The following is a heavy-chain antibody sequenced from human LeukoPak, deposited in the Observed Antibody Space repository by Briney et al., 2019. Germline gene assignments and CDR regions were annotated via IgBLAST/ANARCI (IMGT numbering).Heavy chain of an antibody. D-gene: IGHD3-22*01. CDR2: ISYDGNNK. J-gene: IGHJ4*02. V-gene: IGHV3-30-3*01. Sequence: GGSLRLSCAAAGFTFAIYAMHWVRQAPGKGLEWVAVISYDGNNKYYADSVKGRFTISRDNSKNTLYLQMNSLRAEDTAVYYCARDLVGGWDDSSGYYYGYFDYWGQGTLVTVSS. CDR3: ARDLVGGWDDSSGYYYGYFDY. CDR1: GFTFAIYA.